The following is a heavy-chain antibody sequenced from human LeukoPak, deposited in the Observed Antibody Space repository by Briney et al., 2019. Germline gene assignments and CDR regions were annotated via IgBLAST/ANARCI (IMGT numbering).Heavy chain of an antibody. CDR1: GFTFISYA. CDR3: AKTLVGATSGPDYYFVS. J-gene: IGHJ4*02. V-gene: IGHV3-23*01. D-gene: IGHD1-26*01. CDR2: ISGSGNST. Sequence: AGGSLRLSCAASGFTFISYAMTWVRQAPGKGLEWVSAISGSGNSTYYPDSVKGRFSISRDNSKNTLYLQISSLRAEDTAVYYCAKTLVGATSGPDYYFVSWGQGTLVTVSS.